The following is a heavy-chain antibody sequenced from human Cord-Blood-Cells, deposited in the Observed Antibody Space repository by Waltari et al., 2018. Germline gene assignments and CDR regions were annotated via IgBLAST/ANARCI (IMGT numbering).Heavy chain of an antibody. CDR3: ARDSGLTGDAFDI. J-gene: IGHJ3*02. CDR1: GFTFSSYW. D-gene: IGHD7-27*01. V-gene: IGHV3-7*01. Sequence: EVQLVESGGGLVQPGGSLRLSCAASGFTFSSYWMSWVRQAPGKGLEWVANIKQDGSEKYYVDSVKGRFTISRDNAKNSLYLQRNSLRAEDTAVYYCARDSGLTGDAFDIWGQGTMVTVSS. CDR2: IKQDGSEK.